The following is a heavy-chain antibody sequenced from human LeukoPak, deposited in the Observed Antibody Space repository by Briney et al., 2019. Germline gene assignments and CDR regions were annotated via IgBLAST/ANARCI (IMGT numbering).Heavy chain of an antibody. CDR1: GFTFSSYA. V-gene: IGHV3-30-3*01. CDR2: ISYDGSNK. D-gene: IGHD6-6*01. CDR3: ARDSRIAARPNGDY. Sequence: PGRSLRLSCAASGFTFSSYAMHWVRQAPGQGLEWVAVISYDGSNKYYADSVKGRFTISRDNSKNTLYLQMNSLRAEDTAVYYCARDSRIAARPNGDYWGQGTLVTVSS. J-gene: IGHJ4*02.